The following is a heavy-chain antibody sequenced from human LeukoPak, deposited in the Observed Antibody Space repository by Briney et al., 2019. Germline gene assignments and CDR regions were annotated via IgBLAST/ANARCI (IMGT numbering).Heavy chain of an antibody. CDR3: ARHGAGYSEYGWFGP. D-gene: IGHD5-12*01. V-gene: IGHV5-51*01. CDR2: IYPGDSDT. Sequence: GESLKISCKASGYSFTTYWIGWVRKMPGKGLEWMGIIYPGDSDTRYSPSFQGQVTISADKSISTAYLQWSSLKDSDSAMYYCARHGAGYSEYGWFGPWGQGTLVTVSS. J-gene: IGHJ5*02. CDR1: GYSFTTYW.